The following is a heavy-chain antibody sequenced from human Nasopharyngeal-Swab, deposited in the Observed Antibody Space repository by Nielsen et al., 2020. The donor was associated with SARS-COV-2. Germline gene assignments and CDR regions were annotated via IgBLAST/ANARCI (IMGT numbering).Heavy chain of an antibody. CDR1: GGTFSSYA. CDR3: ASLRGKVRGGARGAFDI. Sequence: SVKVSCKASGGTFSSYAISWVRQAPGQGLEWMGGIIPIFGTANYAQKFQGRVTITADKSTSTAYMELSGLRSEDTAVYYCASLRGKVRGGARGAFDIWGQGTMVTVSS. V-gene: IGHV1-69*06. CDR2: IIPIFGTA. J-gene: IGHJ3*02. D-gene: IGHD3-10*01.